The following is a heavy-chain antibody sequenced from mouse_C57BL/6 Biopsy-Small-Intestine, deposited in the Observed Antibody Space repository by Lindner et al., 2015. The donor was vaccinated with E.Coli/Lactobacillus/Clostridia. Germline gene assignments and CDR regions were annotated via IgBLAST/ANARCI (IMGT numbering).Heavy chain of an antibody. D-gene: IGHD2-4*01. CDR3: ARGYDYVWGSYRPIEDY. Sequence: SVKVSCKASGYNFTTFDITWVRQATGQGLEWMGMINPSGGSTSYAQKLQGRVTMTRDTSTSTVYMELSSLRSEDTAVYYCARGYDYVWGSYRPIEDYWGQGTLVTVSS. CDR2: INPSGGST. CDR1: GYNFTTFD. V-gene: IGHV1-55*01. J-gene: IGHJ4*01.